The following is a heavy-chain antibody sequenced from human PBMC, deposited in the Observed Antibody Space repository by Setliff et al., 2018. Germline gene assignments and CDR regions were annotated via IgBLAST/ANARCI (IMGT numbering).Heavy chain of an antibody. CDR3: ARASPTVVTHIRAFDI. CDR1: GYNFTNYG. D-gene: IGHD4-17*01. Sequence: ASVKVSCKASGYNFTNYGISWVRQAPGQGLAWMGWISASNGNTNSAQKLQGRVTMTTDTSTSTAYMELKSLRSDDTAVYYCARASPTVVTHIRAFDIWGQGTMVTVSS. J-gene: IGHJ3*02. CDR2: ISASNGNT. V-gene: IGHV1-18*01.